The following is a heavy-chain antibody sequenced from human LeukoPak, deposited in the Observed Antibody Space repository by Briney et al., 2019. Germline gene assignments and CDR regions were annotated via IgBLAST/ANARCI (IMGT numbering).Heavy chain of an antibody. J-gene: IGHJ5*02. D-gene: IGHD3-10*01. CDR2: IFYSGGT. Sequence: EASETLSLTCTVSGGSINTPNYYWGWIRQTPGKGLEWIGNIFYSGGTYYSPSLTSRVTISLDTSRNQFSLKLNSVTAADAAVYYCAREGLNMVRGVIPKEAWGWFDPWGQGTLVTVSS. V-gene: IGHV4-39*07. CDR1: GGSINTPNYY. CDR3: AREGLNMVRGVIPKEAWGWFDP.